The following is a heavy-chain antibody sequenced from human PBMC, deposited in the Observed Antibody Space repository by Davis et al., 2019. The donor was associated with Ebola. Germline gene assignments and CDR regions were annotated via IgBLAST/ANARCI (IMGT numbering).Heavy chain of an antibody. Sequence: GESLKISCAASGFTFSSHGMHWVRQVPGKGLEWVAVIWYDGSNQYYADSVKGRFTISRDNSKNTLYLQMNSLRAEDTAVYYCAKEGGGYNSVFDYWGQGTLVTVSS. CDR1: GFTFSSHG. D-gene: IGHD5-24*01. CDR2: IWYDGSNQ. V-gene: IGHV3-33*06. J-gene: IGHJ4*02. CDR3: AKEGGGYNSVFDY.